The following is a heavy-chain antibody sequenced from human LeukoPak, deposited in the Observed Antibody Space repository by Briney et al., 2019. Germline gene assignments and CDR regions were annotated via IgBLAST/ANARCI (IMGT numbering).Heavy chain of an antibody. CDR2: IYYSGST. CDR3: ARDVSPNGVVDY. V-gene: IGHV4-39*07. D-gene: IGHD2-8*01. CDR1: GGSISSGNYY. Sequence: SETLSLTCSVSGGSISSGNYYWGWIRQPTGKRLGWIGSIYYSGSTYYNTYLESRVTLSVDTSKNQFSLKLSSVTAADTAVYYCARDVSPNGVVDYWGQGTLVTVSS. J-gene: IGHJ4*02.